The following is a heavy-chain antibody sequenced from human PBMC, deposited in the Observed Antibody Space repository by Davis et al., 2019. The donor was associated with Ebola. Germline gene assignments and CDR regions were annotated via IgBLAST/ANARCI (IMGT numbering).Heavy chain of an antibody. CDR1: GFTFSSYS. V-gene: IGHV3-48*01. CDR3: ARDPDSSGHGAN. D-gene: IGHD6-19*01. Sequence: GESLKISCAASGFTFSSYSMNWVRQAPGKGLEWVSYISSSSSTIYYADSVKGRFTISRDNSKNTLYLQRNGPRAEDTAVYYGARDPDSSGHGANWGQGTLVTVSS. J-gene: IGHJ4*02. CDR2: ISSSSSTI.